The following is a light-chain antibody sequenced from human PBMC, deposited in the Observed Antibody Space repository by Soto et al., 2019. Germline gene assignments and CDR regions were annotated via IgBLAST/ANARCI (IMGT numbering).Light chain of an antibody. Sequence: QSVLTQPASVSGSPGQSITISCTGTSSDVGGYNYVSWYQQHPGKAPKLMIYEVSNRPSGVSNRFSGSKSGNTASLTISGSQAEDEADYDCSSYTSSSTLYVFGTGTKVTVL. CDR1: SSDVGGYNY. J-gene: IGLJ1*01. CDR2: EVS. V-gene: IGLV2-14*01. CDR3: SSYTSSSTLYV.